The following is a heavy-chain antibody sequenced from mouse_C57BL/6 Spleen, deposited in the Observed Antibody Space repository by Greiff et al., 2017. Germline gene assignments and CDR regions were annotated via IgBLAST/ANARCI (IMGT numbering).Heavy chain of an antibody. V-gene: IGHV1-26*01. CDR1: GYTFTDYY. CDR3: ARGPSYYNYAMDY. D-gene: IGHD2-12*01. J-gene: IGHJ4*01. CDR2: INPNNGGT. Sequence: EVQLQQSGPELVKPGASVKISCKASGYTFTDYYMNWVKQSHGKSLEWIGDINPNNGGTSYNQKFKGKATLTVDKSSSTAYMELRSLTSEDSAVYYCARGPSYYNYAMDYWGQGTSVTVSS.